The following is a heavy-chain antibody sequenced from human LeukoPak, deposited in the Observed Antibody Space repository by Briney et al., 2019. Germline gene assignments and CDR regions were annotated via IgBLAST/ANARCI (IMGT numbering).Heavy chain of an antibody. CDR3: ARDSDTAMVMSYFDY. V-gene: IGHV3-33*01. J-gene: IGHJ4*02. Sequence: GGSLRLSCAASGFTFSSYGMHWVCQAPGKGLEWVAVIWYDGSNKYYADSVKGRFTISRDNSKNTLYLQMNSLRAEDTAVYYCARDSDTAMVMSYFDYWGQGTLVTVSS. D-gene: IGHD5-18*01. CDR1: GFTFSSYG. CDR2: IWYDGSNK.